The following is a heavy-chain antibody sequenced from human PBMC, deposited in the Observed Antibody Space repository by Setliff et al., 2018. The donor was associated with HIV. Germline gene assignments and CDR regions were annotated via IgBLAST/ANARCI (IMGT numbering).Heavy chain of an antibody. V-gene: IGHV1-69*13. J-gene: IGHJ3*02. Sequence: SVKVSCKTSGGTLSNYVITWVRQAPGQGLEWMGMIIPMYNIPAYAQKFQGRVTFTADESTSTAYMELSSLSSEDMAVYYCARDQTGVAAAAFGGGSAWSDEGFDIWGQGTMVTVS. D-gene: IGHD6-13*01. CDR2: IIPMYNIP. CDR1: GGTLSNYV. CDR3: ARDQTGVAAAAFGGGSAWSDEGFDI.